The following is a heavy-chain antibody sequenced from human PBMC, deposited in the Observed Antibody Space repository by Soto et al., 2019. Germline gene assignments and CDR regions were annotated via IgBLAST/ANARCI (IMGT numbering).Heavy chain of an antibody. D-gene: IGHD6-13*01. J-gene: IGHJ6*02. Sequence: GESLKISCKGSGYSFTSYWISWVRQMPGKGLEWMGRIDPSDSYTNYSPSFQGHVTISADRSISTAYLQWSSLKASDTAMYYCATQSWYSLYYYYGMDVWGQGTTVTVS. CDR3: ATQSWYSLYYYYGMDV. V-gene: IGHV5-10-1*01. CDR2: IDPSDSYT. CDR1: GYSFTSYW.